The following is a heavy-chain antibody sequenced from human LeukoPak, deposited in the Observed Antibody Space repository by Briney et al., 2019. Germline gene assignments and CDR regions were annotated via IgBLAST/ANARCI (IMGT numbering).Heavy chain of an antibody. D-gene: IGHD6-13*01. V-gene: IGHV1-8*01. CDR3: ARFEDGGSWPWPGLDS. CDR2: MNPNSGNT. CDR1: GYTFTSYD. J-gene: IGHJ4*02. Sequence: ASVKVSCKASGYTFTSYDINWVRQATGQGLEWMGWMNPNSGNTGYAQKFQGRVTMTRNTSISTAYMELRSLRSDDTAVYYCARFEDGGSWPWPGLDSWGQGTLVTVSS.